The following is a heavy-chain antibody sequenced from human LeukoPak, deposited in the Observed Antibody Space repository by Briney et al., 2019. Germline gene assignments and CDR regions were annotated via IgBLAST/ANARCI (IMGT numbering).Heavy chain of an antibody. V-gene: IGHV3-48*04. CDR1: GFTFSTYG. CDR2: ISSSSSSI. CDR3: AKSRIGFSGQADH. J-gene: IGHJ4*02. D-gene: IGHD1-26*01. Sequence: GGSLRLSCAASGFTFSTYGMNWVRQAPGRGREGISYISSSSSSINYADSVKGRFTSSRDNAKNSLYLQMNSLRAEDTAVYYCAKSRIGFSGQADHWGQGTLVTVSS.